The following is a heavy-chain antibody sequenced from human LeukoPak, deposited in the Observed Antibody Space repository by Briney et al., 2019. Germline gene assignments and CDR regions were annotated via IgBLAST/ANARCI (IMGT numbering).Heavy chain of an antibody. Sequence: TGGSLRLSCAASGFTFSSYSMNWVRQAPGKGLEWVSSISSSSSYIYYADSVKGRFTISRDNAKNSLYLQMNSLRAEDTAVYYCARAGSGSYPYYYYGMDVWGQGTTVTVSS. J-gene: IGHJ6*02. CDR1: GFTFSSYS. V-gene: IGHV3-21*04. CDR2: ISSSSSYI. CDR3: ARAGSGSYPYYYYGMDV. D-gene: IGHD3-10*01.